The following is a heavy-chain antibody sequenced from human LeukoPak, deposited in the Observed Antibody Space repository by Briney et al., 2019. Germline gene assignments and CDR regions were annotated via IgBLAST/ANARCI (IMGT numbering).Heavy chain of an antibody. D-gene: IGHD3-10*01. V-gene: IGHV3-21*01. J-gene: IGHJ4*02. CDR1: GFTFSSYS. Sequence: PGGSLRLSCAASGFTFSSYSMNWVRQAPGKGLEWVSSISSSSYIYYADSVKGRFTISRDNAKNSLYLQMNSLRAEDTAVYYCARDSDPYYYGSGSYSNAGDWGQGTLVTVSS. CDR3: ARDSDPYYYGSGSYSNAGD. CDR2: ISSSSYI.